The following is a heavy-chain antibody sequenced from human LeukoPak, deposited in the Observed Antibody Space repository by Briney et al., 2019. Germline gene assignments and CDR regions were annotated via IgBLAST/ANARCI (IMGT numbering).Heavy chain of an antibody. D-gene: IGHD2-15*01. CDR1: GFTFSSYG. CDR2: IRYDGSKK. J-gene: IGHJ4*02. CDR3: AKTGPSYCSGGSCYPYYFDY. V-gene: IGHV3-30*02. Sequence: GGSLRLSCAASGFTFSSYGMHWVRRAPGKGLEWVAFIRYDGSKKYYADSVKGRFTISRDNSKNTLYLQMNSLRAEDTAVYYCAKTGPSYCSGGSCYPYYFDYWGQGTLVSVSS.